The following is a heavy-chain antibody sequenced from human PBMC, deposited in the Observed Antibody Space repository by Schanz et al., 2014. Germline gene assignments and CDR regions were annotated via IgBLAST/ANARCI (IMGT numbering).Heavy chain of an antibody. CDR1: GFTFSDYY. D-gene: IGHD6-13*01. J-gene: IGHJ4*02. CDR3: ARLDSSCWYPRY. V-gene: IGHV3-11*03. CDR2: ISSSGSYT. Sequence: MQLLESGGGLVKPGGSLRLSCAASGFTFSDYYMSWIRQAPGKGREWVSYISSSGSYTNYADSVKGRFTTSRDNGKKSMYLQMNSPGAEDTAGDGGARLDSSCWYPRYWGQGTLVTVSS.